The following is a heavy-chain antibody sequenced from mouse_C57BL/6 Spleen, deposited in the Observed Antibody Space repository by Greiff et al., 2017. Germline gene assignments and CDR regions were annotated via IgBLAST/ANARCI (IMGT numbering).Heavy chain of an antibody. Sequence: EVQLKESEGGLVQPGSSMKLSCTASGFTFSDYYMAWVRQVPEKGLEWVATITYDGSSTYYLDYLKSRFIISRDNAKHILYLQMSSLKSEDTATYYCARGYGNAWFAYWGQGTLVTVSA. CDR1: GFTFSDYY. CDR2: ITYDGSST. V-gene: IGHV5-16*01. CDR3: ARGYGNAWFAY. D-gene: IGHD2-10*02. J-gene: IGHJ3*01.